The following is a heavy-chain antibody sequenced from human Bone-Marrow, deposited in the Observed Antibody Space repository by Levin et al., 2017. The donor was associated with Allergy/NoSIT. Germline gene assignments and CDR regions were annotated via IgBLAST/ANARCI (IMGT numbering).Heavy chain of an antibody. D-gene: IGHD4-17*01. V-gene: IGHV1-69*02. CDR1: GDTLSSYP. Sequence: SVKVSCKASGDTLSSYPISWVRQAPGQGLEWMGRLILLPDIVNYAQKFQGRVTFTADKSMTTAYMELTSLTSEDTAVYYCARLPDHGNRNFDYWGQGTLVTVSS. CDR3: ARLPDHGNRNFDY. J-gene: IGHJ4*02. CDR2: LILLPDIV.